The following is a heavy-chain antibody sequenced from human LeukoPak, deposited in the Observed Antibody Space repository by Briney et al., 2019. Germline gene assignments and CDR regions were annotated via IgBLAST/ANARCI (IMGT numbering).Heavy chain of an antibody. CDR2: ISGSGDRM. D-gene: IGHD3-22*01. CDR1: GFTFSSYA. CDR3: ARAGHYYDSNGYPFSYYFDS. J-gene: IGHJ4*02. V-gene: IGHV3-23*01. Sequence: PGGSLRLSCAASGFTFSSYAMTWVRQAPGKGLEWVSTISGSGDRMDYADSVKGRFTISRDNAKNTLYLQMNSLRAEDTAVFYCARAGHYYDSNGYPFSYYFDSWGQGTLVTVSS.